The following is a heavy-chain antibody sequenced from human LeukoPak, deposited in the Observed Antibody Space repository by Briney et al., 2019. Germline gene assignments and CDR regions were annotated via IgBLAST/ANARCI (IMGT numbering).Heavy chain of an antibody. J-gene: IGHJ4*02. CDR2: ISDSGRSA. CDR1: GFTFDNFA. V-gene: IGHV3-23*01. D-gene: IGHD5-18*01. CDR3: ARHDSFIPF. Sequence: GGSLRLSCAAPGFTFDNFAMSWVRQAPGKGLEWVSGISDSGRSAYYTGSVKGRFTISRDNSKNTVNLQMNNLRVEDTAVYFCARHDSFIPFWGQGRLVTVSS.